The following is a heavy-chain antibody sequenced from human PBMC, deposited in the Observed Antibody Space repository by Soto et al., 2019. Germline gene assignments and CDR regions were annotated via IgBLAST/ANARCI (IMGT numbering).Heavy chain of an antibody. V-gene: IGHV4-59*01. CDR1: GGSISPYY. CDR3: ARDRGSNLGLNDAFDI. CDR2: IYYTEST. Sequence: QVQLQESGPGLVKPSETLSLTCTVSGGSISPYYWNWIRQPPGKGLEWIGYIYYTESTNYSPSLKSRVTMSVDTSKNLFSLKQKSVTAADTAVYYCARDRGSNLGLNDAFDIWGQGTVFTVSA. J-gene: IGHJ3*02. D-gene: IGHD7-27*01.